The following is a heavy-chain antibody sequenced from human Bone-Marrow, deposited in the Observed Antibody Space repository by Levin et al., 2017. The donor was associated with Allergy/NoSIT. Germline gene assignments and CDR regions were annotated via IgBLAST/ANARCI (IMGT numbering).Heavy chain of an antibody. CDR1: GGTFSSYA. J-gene: IGHJ6*03. CDR2: IIPIFGTA. D-gene: IGHD2-15*01. CDR3: AQLLRSPGGYYYYMDV. Sequence: AASVKVSCKASGGTFSSYAISWVRQAPGQGLEWMGGIIPIFGTANYAQKFQGRVTITADKSTSTPYMELSSLRSEDTAVYYCAQLLRSPGGYYYYMDVWGKGTTVTVSS. V-gene: IGHV1-69*06.